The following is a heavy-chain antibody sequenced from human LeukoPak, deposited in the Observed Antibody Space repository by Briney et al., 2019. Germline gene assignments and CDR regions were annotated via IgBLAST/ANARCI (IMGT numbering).Heavy chain of an antibody. CDR3: ARDQYGSGSYFDY. CDR1: GFTFSSYE. J-gene: IGHJ4*02. D-gene: IGHD3-10*01. Sequence: GGSLRLSCAASGFTFSSYEMNWVRQAPGKGLEWVSYISSRGSTKYYADSVRGRFTISRDNAKNSLYLQMNSLRAEDTAVYYCARDQYGSGSYFDYWGQGTLVTVSS. V-gene: IGHV3-48*03. CDR2: ISSRGSTK.